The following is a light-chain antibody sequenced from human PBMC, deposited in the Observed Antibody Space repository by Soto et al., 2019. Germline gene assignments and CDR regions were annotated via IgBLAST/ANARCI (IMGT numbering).Light chain of an antibody. CDR1: TSDVGGYSF. CDR3: SSYTTSGTRV. V-gene: IGLV2-14*01. J-gene: IGLJ1*01. Sequence: QSVLTQPASVSGSPGQSITISCTGTTSDVGGYSFVSWYQLHPDKAPKLMIYEVSNRPSGVSNRFSGSKSGNTASLTISGLQAEDEFDYYCSSYTTSGTRVFGTGTKVTVL. CDR2: EVS.